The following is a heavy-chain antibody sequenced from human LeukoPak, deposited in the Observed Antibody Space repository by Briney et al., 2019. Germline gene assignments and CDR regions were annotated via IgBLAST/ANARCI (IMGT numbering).Heavy chain of an antibody. J-gene: IGHJ6*03. Sequence: SETLSLTCTVSGGSISSSSYYWGWIRQPPGKGLEWLGSIYYSGSTYYNPSLKSRVTISVDTSKNQFSLKLSSVTAADTAVYYCARGTYGDYRDGYYFYMDVWGKGTTVTVSS. D-gene: IGHD4-17*01. V-gene: IGHV4-39*07. CDR1: GGSISSSSYY. CDR3: ARGTYGDYRDGYYFYMDV. CDR2: IYYSGST.